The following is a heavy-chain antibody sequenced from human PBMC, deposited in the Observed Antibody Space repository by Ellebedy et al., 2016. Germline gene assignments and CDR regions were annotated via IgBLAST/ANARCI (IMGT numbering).Heavy chain of an antibody. Sequence: GGSLRLSCAASGFTFSSYGMHWVRQAPGKGLEWVAVIWYDGSNKYYADSVKGRFTISRDNSKNTLYLQMNSLRAEDTAVYYCARDEWEFAWDYWGQGTLVTVSS. J-gene: IGHJ4*02. CDR1: GFTFSSYG. V-gene: IGHV3-30*19. D-gene: IGHD1-26*01. CDR2: IWYDGSNK. CDR3: ARDEWEFAWDY.